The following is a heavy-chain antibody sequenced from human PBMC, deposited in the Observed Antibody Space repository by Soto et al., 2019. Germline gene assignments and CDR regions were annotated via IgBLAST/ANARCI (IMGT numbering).Heavy chain of an antibody. V-gene: IGHV1-69*13. CDR3: TRASSSWYLYYGMDV. J-gene: IGHJ6*02. CDR2: IIPIFGTA. D-gene: IGHD6-13*01. CDR1: GGTFSSYA. Sequence: GASVKVSCKASGGTFSSYAISWVRQAPGQGLEWMGGIIPIFGTANYAQKFQGRVTITADESTSTAYMELSSLRSEDTAVYYCTRASSSWYLYYGMDVWGQGTTVTVSS.